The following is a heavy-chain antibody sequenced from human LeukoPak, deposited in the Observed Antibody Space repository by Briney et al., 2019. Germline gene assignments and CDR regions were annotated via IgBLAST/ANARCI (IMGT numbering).Heavy chain of an antibody. J-gene: IGHJ2*01. Sequence: SETLSLTCTVSGGSISSYYWSWIRQPPGKGLDWIGYIYYSGSTNYNPSLKSRVTISVDTSKNQFSLKLSSVTAADTAVYYCARDLATVTTNWYFDLWGRGTLVTVSS. D-gene: IGHD4-17*01. V-gene: IGHV4-59*01. CDR2: IYYSGST. CDR3: ARDLATVTTNWYFDL. CDR1: GGSISSYY.